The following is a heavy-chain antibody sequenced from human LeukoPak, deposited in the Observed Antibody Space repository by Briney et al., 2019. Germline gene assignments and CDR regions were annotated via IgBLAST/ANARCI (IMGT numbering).Heavy chain of an antibody. J-gene: IGHJ5*02. CDR1: GYTFTSYY. V-gene: IGHV1-46*01. D-gene: IGHD7-27*01. CDR3: ARGGVEVRTWGNWFDP. CDR2: GNPSGGST. Sequence: ASVKVSCKASGYTFTSYYMHWVRQAPGQGLEWMGIGNPSGGSTYYAQNFQGRVTMTRDTSTSTVYMELSSVRSEDTAVYYCARGGVEVRTWGNWFDPWGREPWSPSPQ.